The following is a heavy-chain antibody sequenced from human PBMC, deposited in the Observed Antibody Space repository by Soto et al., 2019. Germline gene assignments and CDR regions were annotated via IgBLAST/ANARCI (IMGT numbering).Heavy chain of an antibody. CDR1: GYTFTGYY. CDR2: INPNSGGT. V-gene: IGHV1-2*04. CDR3: ARDRDPIVGATRRRYSLWFDP. J-gene: IGHJ5*02. D-gene: IGHD1-26*01. Sequence: ASVKVSWKAAGYTFTGYYMHCVRQAPGQGLEWMGWINPNSGGTNYAQKFQGWVTMTRDTSISTAYMELSRLRSDDTAVYYCARDRDPIVGATRRRYSLWFDPWGQGTLVTVPS.